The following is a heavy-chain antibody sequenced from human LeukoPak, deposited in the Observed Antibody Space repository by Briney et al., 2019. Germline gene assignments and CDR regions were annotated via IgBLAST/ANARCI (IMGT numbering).Heavy chain of an antibody. V-gene: IGHV3-53*01. J-gene: IGHJ5*02. Sequence: GGSLRLSCTVSGFTVSSNSMSWVRQAPGKGLEWVSFIYSDNTHYSDSVKGRFTISRDNSKNTLYLQMNSLRAEDTAVYYCARKPIVVASGFDPWGQGTLVTVSS. CDR1: GFTVSSNS. CDR2: IYSDNT. D-gene: IGHD2-2*01. CDR3: ARKPIVVASGFDP.